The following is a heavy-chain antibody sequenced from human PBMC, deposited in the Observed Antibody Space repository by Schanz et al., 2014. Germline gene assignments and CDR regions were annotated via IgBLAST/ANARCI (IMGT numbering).Heavy chain of an antibody. D-gene: IGHD6-6*01. CDR1: GYTFTNHY. J-gene: IGHJ2*01. V-gene: IGHV1-2*06. Sequence: QVQVIQSGPEVKKPGASVKVSCKASGYTFTNHYLHWVRQAPGQGLEWMGRISPSSGGTNYAQNFQGRVTMTKDTSINTVYMELSRLRSDDTAVYYCARAGQDFEYSSLSPIWYFDLWGRGTLVTVSS. CDR2: ISPSSGGT. CDR3: ARAGQDFEYSSLSPIWYFDL.